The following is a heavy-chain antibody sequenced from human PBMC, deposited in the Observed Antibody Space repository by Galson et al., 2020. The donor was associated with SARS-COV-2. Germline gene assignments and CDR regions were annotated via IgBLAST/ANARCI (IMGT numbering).Heavy chain of an antibody. D-gene: IGHD3-22*01. Sequence: SVKVSCKASGGTFSSYAISWVRQAPGQGLEWLGGIIPIFGTANYAQKFQGRVTLTADESTSTAYMELSSLRSEDTAVYYCARGLWSSGSRDYYYYYYYMDVWGKGTTVTVSS. CDR3: ARGLWSSGSRDYYYYYYYMDV. V-gene: IGHV1-69*13. CDR2: IIPIFGTA. CDR1: GGTFSSYA. J-gene: IGHJ6*03.